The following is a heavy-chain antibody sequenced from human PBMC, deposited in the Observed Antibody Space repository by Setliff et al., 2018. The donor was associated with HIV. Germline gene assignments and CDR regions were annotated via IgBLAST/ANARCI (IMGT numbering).Heavy chain of an antibody. D-gene: IGHD6-19*01. CDR1: GYTFTSYG. CDR3: ARDPPSSGWYRVDY. CDR2: ISAYNGNT. J-gene: IGHJ4*02. V-gene: IGHV1-18*01. Sequence: ASVKVSCKASGYTFTSYGISWVRQAPGQGLEWMGWISAYNGNTDYAQKLQGRVTLTTDTSTSTAYMELRSLRSDDTAVYYCARDPPSSGWYRVDYWGQGTLVTVSS.